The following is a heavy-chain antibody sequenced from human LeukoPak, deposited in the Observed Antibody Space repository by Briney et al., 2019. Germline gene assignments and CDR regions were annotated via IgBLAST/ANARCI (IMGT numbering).Heavy chain of an antibody. CDR1: GGSISSGGYY. J-gene: IGHJ5*02. V-gene: IGHV4-31*03. CDR3: ARTSVVPAAPYRASWFDP. Sequence: PSETLSLTCTVSGGSISSGGYYWSWIRQHPGKGLEWIGYIYYSGSTYYNPSLKSRVTISVDTSKNQFSLKLSSVTAADTAVYYCARTSVVPAAPYRASWFDPWGQGTLVTVSS. CDR2: IYYSGST. D-gene: IGHD2-2*01.